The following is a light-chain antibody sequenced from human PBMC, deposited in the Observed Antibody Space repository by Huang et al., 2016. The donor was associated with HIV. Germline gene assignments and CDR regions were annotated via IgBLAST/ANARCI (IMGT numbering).Light chain of an antibody. Sequence: DIQMTQFPSSLSASVGDRVTITCRAGQRVRTYLNWYQQKPGNAPKVLIFAASSLQSCVPSRFSGRGSGTNFTLTINSLQPEDCATYYCQQSFSTPWTFGQGTKVEVK. CDR1: QRVRTY. CDR3: QQSFSTPWT. J-gene: IGKJ1*01. CDR2: AAS. V-gene: IGKV1-39*01.